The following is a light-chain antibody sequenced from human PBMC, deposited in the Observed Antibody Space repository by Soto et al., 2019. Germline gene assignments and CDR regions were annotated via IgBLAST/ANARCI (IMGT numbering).Light chain of an antibody. CDR1: QSVSSF. V-gene: IGKV3-11*01. J-gene: IGKJ4*01. Sequence: EIVLTQSPATLSLSPGERATLSCKASQSVSSFLAWYQQKPGQAPRLLIYDVSSRATGSPTRFSGSGSGKDFTLTIRRLEPEDFAFYYCQQRINWPLTFGGGTKVEIK. CDR3: QQRINWPLT. CDR2: DVS.